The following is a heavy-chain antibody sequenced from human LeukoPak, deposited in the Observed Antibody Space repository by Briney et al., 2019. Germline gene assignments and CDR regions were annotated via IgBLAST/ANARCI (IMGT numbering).Heavy chain of an antibody. V-gene: IGHV4-59*12. D-gene: IGHD2-2*01. CDR3: ARLGCSSTSCPYYYYMDV. J-gene: IGHJ6*03. Sequence: SETLSLTCTVTGGSISTYYWSWIRQSPGKGLEWIGYVYYVGSTNYNPSLKSRVTMSVDTSKNQFSLKLSSVTAADTAVYYCARLGCSSTSCPYYYYMDVWGKGTTVTVSS. CDR2: VYYVGST. CDR1: GGSISTYY.